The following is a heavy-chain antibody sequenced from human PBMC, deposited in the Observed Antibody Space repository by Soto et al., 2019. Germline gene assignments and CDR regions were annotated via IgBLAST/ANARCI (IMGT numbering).Heavy chain of an antibody. CDR1: GYTFTSYA. CDR2: INTNTGNP. CDR3: ARNGDILTGYESEYYYGMDV. J-gene: IGHJ6*02. D-gene: IGHD3-9*01. Sequence: ASVKVSCEASGYTFTSYAMNWVRQAPGQGLEWMGWINTNTGNPTYAQGFTGRFVFSLDTSVSTAYLQICSLKAEDTAVYYCARNGDILTGYESEYYYGMDVWGQGTTVTVSS. V-gene: IGHV7-4-1*01.